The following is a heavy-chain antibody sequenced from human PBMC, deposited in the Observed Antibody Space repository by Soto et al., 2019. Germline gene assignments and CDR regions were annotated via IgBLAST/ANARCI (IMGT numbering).Heavy chain of an antibody. V-gene: IGHV3-30*18. CDR3: AKDFLAANQLPSFHI. CDR2: MSYDGTNE. Sequence: GGSMILSCAASGFTFSGFGMHWVRQAPGQGLERVAVMSYDGTNEYYADSVKGRFTISRDNAKNSLFLQMNSLRAEDTALYYCAKDFLAANQLPSFHIWGRGTMVTVSS. D-gene: IGHD2-2*01. CDR1: GFTFSGFG. J-gene: IGHJ3*02.